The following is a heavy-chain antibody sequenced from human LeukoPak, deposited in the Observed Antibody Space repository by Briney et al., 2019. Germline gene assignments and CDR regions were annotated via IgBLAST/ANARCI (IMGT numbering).Heavy chain of an antibody. V-gene: IGHV4-59*01. J-gene: IGHJ3*02. CDR3: ARIYYDSGAYYRRAFDI. Sequence: PSETLSLTCTVSGGSISTYYWSWLRQPPGKGLEWLAYIYNSGSTNSNPSLKSRVTISVDTSKNQFSLRLSSVTAADTAVYYCARIYYDSGAYYRRAFDIWGQGTMVSVSS. CDR1: GGSISTYY. CDR2: IYNSGST. D-gene: IGHD3-22*01.